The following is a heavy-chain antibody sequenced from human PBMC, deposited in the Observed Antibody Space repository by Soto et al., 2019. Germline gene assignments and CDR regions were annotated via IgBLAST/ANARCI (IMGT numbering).Heavy chain of an antibody. CDR3: ARDQGFGSWYPSYYYYYYGMDV. V-gene: IGHV1-3*01. CDR2: INAGNGNT. D-gene: IGHD6-13*01. J-gene: IGHJ6*02. Sequence: ASVKVSCKASGYTFTSYAMHWVRQAPGQRLEWMGWINAGNGNTKYSQKFQGRVTITRDTSASTAYMELSSLRSEDTAVYYCARDQGFGSWYPSYYYYYYGMDVWGQGTTVTVS. CDR1: GYTFTSYA.